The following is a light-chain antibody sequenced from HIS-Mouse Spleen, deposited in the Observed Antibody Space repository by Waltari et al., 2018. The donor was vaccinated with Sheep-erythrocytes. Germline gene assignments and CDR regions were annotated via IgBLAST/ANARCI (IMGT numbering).Light chain of an antibody. CDR3: QAWDSSTYV. J-gene: IGLJ1*01. V-gene: IGLV3-1*01. Sequence: SYELTQPPSVSVSPGQTASITCSGDKLGDKYACWYQQKPGQSPVLVIYQDSKRPSGIPERFSGSRAGNTATLTISGTQAMDEADYYGQAWDSSTYVFGTGTKVTVL. CDR1: KLGDKY. CDR2: QDS.